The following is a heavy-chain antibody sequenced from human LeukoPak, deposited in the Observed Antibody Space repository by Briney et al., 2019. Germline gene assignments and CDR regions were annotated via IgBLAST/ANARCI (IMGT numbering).Heavy chain of an antibody. Sequence: PSETLSLTCTVSGGSLSSSSYYWGWIRQPPGKGLEWIGSIYYSGSTYYNPSLKSRVTMSVDTSKNQFSLKLGAVTAADTAVYYCARGYEMDAFDTWGQGTMVTVSS. D-gene: IGHD5-24*01. CDR2: IYYSGST. CDR1: GGSLSSSSYY. J-gene: IGHJ3*02. V-gene: IGHV4-39*07. CDR3: ARGYEMDAFDT.